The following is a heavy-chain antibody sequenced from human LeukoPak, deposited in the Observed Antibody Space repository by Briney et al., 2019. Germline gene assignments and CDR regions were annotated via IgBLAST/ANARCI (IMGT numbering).Heavy chain of an antibody. CDR3: AKVTKDRDQFGELLPYYDY. V-gene: IGHV3-9*01. CDR2: IRFYGAGI. D-gene: IGHD3-10*01. CDR1: GSTFDDYA. J-gene: IGHJ4*02. Sequence: GGSLRLSCAASGSTFDDYAMDWVRQAPGKGLEWVSAIRFYGAGICYADSVKGRFTISRDNAKNSLYLQMNSLRAEDTALYYCAKVTKDRDQFGELLPYYDYWGEGTLVTVSS.